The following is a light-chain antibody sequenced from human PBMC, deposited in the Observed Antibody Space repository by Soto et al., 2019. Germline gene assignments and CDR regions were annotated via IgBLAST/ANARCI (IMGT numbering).Light chain of an antibody. CDR3: QQDNISPPT. V-gene: IGKV1-12*01. CDR1: QGISSW. J-gene: IGKJ4*01. Sequence: DIHMRQSQSSVSASVGDRVTITCGWSQGISSWLAWYKQKPEKALKLVIYDAASLQSGVPSRFSGSGYGTDFRLTIRSLQPEDFATNYCQQDNISPPTIGGGTKVDI. CDR2: DAA.